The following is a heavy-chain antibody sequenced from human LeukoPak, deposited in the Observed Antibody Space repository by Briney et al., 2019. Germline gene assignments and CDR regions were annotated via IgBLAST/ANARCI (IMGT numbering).Heavy chain of an antibody. CDR3: ASLYYDASGPGAFDI. D-gene: IGHD3-22*01. V-gene: IGHV1-2*02. CDR2: INPNSGGT. Sequence: ASVKVSCKASGYTFTGYYMHWVRQAPGQGLEWMGWINPNSGGTNYAQKFQGRVTMTRDTSISTAYTELSSLRSDDTAVYYCASLYYDASGPGAFDIWGQGTMVTVSS. CDR1: GYTFTGYY. J-gene: IGHJ3*02.